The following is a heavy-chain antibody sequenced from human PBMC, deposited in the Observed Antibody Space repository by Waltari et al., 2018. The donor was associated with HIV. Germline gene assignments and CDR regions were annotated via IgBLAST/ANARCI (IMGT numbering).Heavy chain of an antibody. CDR2: IIPIFVTG. V-gene: IGHV1-69*01. Sequence: QVQLVQSGAEVKKPGSSVKVSCKASGGTFSSYAISCVRQARGRGLEWMGGIIPIFVTGNYAQKFQGRVTITADESTSTAYMELSSLRSEDTAVYYCARGSWDYVWGSYQTIRYFDYWGQGTLVTVSS. D-gene: IGHD3-16*02. J-gene: IGHJ4*02. CDR1: GGTFSSYA. CDR3: ARGSWDYVWGSYQTIRYFDY.